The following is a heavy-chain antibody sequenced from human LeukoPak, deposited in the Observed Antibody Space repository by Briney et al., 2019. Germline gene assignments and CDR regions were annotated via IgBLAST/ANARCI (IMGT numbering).Heavy chain of an antibody. Sequence: ASVKVSCKASGYTFTSYGISWVRQAPGQGLEWMGWISAYNGNTNYAQKLQGRVTMTTDTSTSTAYMELRSLRSDDTAVYYCARESLTLPSYGSGSPNWFDPWGQGTLVTVSS. J-gene: IGHJ5*02. D-gene: IGHD3-10*01. CDR2: ISAYNGNT. CDR3: ARESLTLPSYGSGSPNWFDP. V-gene: IGHV1-18*01. CDR1: GYTFTSYG.